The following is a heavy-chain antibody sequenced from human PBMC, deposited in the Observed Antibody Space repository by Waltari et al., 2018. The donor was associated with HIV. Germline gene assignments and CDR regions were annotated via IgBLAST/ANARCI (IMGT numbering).Heavy chain of an antibody. CDR3: VTQRRNVGTTGWFDP. Sequence: QVQLQHRGTGLVTVPETLSPTCAVYGGSLSDYSWGWIRQSPETGLEWMGEINNRGSAKYSPSFRGRVSMAVDTSKNQFSLRLRFVTAADTGLYYCVTQRRNVGTTGWFDPWGQGTLVTASS. CDR2: INNRGSA. J-gene: IGHJ5*02. D-gene: IGHD1-1*01. CDR1: GGSLSDYS. V-gene: IGHV4-34*01.